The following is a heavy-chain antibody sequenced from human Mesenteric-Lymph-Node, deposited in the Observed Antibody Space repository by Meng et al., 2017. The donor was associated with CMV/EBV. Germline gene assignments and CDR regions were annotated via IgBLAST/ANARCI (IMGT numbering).Heavy chain of an antibody. V-gene: IGHV3-66*01. CDR3: ARDPRPVDYYYGLDV. Sequence: GGSLRLSCTASGFTVSTTYMSWVRQAPGKGLEWVSIIYSGGSTYYADSVKGRFTISRDNAKNTLYLQMNSLRAEDTAVYYCARDPRPVDYYYGLDVWGQGTTVTVSS. J-gene: IGHJ6*02. CDR2: IYSGGST. CDR1: GFTVSTTY.